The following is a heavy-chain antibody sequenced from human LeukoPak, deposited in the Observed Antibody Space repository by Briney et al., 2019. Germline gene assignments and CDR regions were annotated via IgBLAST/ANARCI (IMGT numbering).Heavy chain of an antibody. CDR2: FNPEDGET. V-gene: IGHV1-24*01. CDR3: ATRPPGYSGSYYFDY. CDR1: GYTLTELS. D-gene: IGHD1-26*01. Sequence: ASXKVSCKVSGYTLTELSMHWVRQAPGKGLEWMGGFNPEDGETIYAQKFQGRVTMTEDTSTDTAYMELSSLRSEDTAVYYCATRPPGYSGSYYFDYWGQGTLVTVSS. J-gene: IGHJ4*02.